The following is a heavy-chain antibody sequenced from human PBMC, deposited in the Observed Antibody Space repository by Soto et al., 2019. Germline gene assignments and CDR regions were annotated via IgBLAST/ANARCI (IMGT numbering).Heavy chain of an antibody. J-gene: IGHJ5*02. D-gene: IGHD6-13*01. V-gene: IGHV4-4*07. CDR1: GGSISSYY. CDR3: ARDLSSSWPPNWFDP. CDR2: IYTSGST. Sequence: KPSETLSLTCTVSGGSISSYYWSWIRQPAGKGLEWIGRIYTSGSTNYNPSLKSRVTMSVDTSKNQFSLKLSSVTAADTAVYYCARDLSSSWPPNWFDPWGQGTLVTVSS.